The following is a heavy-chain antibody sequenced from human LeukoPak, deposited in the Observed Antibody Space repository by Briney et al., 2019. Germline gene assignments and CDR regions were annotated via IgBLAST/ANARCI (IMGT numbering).Heavy chain of an antibody. CDR2: ISGSGGST. CDR1: GFTFSSYA. Sequence: GGSLRLSCAASGFTFSSYAISWVRQAPGKGLEWVSAISGSGGSTYYADSVKGRFTISRDNAKNSLYLQMNSLRAEDTAVYYCARKGAAAGRDFFDYWGQGTLVTVSS. V-gene: IGHV3-23*01. D-gene: IGHD6-13*01. J-gene: IGHJ4*02. CDR3: ARKGAAAGRDFFDY.